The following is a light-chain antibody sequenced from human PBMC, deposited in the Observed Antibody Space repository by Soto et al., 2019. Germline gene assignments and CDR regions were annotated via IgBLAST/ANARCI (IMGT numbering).Light chain of an antibody. J-gene: IGLJ1*01. CDR2: GNS. Sequence: QSVLTQPPSASGTPGQRVTISCSGSSSNIGAGYDVHWYQQLPGTAPKLLIYGNSNRPSGVPDRFSGSKSGTSASLAITGLQAEDEADYYCQSYDSSLGVFGTGTKLTVL. V-gene: IGLV1-40*01. CDR1: SSNIGAGYD. CDR3: QSYDSSLGV.